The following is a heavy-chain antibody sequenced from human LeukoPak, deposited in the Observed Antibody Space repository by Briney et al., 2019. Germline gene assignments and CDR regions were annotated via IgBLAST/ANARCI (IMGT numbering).Heavy chain of an antibody. J-gene: IGHJ4*02. CDR2: ISGSGGST. V-gene: IGHV3-23*01. CDR1: GFTFSSYA. D-gene: IGHD3-22*01. CDR3: AKDGWRYHDSSGYYLPDY. Sequence: PGGSLRLSCAASGFTFSSYAMSWVRQAPGKGLEWVSAISGSGGSTYYADSVKGRFTISRDNSKNTLYQQMNSLRAEDTAVYYCAKDGWRYHDSSGYYLPDYWGQGTLVTVSS.